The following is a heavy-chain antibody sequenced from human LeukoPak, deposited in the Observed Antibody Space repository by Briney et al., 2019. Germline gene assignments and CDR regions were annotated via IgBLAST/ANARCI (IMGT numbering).Heavy chain of an antibody. Sequence: GASVTVSCKASGYTFTNYGISWVRQAPGQGLEWMGWISGNNGNTNYAQKIQGRVTMTTDTSTSTAYMELRSLRSDDTAVYYCARGSDESWFDPWGQGTLVTVSS. J-gene: IGHJ5*02. CDR2: ISGNNGNT. CDR3: ARGSDESWFDP. CDR1: GYTFTNYG. V-gene: IGHV1-18*01.